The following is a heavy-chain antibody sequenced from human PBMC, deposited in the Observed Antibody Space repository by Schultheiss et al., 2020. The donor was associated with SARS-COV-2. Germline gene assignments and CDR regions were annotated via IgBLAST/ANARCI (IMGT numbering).Heavy chain of an antibody. Sequence: GESLKISCAASGFTFSSYAMSWVRQAPGRGLEWVSAVSGSGGSTYYADSVKGRFTISRDNAKGSLYLQMNSLRAEDTAVYYCASYDDYWGQGTLVTVSS. J-gene: IGHJ4*02. CDR2: VSGSGGST. D-gene: IGHD5-12*01. CDR1: GFTFSSYA. CDR3: ASYDDY. V-gene: IGHV3-23*01.